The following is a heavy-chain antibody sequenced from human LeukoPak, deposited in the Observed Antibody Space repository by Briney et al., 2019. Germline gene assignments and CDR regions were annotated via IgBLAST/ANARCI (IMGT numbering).Heavy chain of an antibody. V-gene: IGHV3-21*01. Sequence: KSGGSLRLSCVASGFAFRSYSMNWVRQAPGKGLEWVSSISSSSTYIYYADSVKGRFTISRDNANNSVYLQMNSLRADDTAVYYCARDLNYDILTGSLRAYFDSWGQGTLVTVSS. D-gene: IGHD3-9*01. CDR1: GFAFRSYS. J-gene: IGHJ4*02. CDR2: ISSSSTYI. CDR3: ARDLNYDILTGSLRAYFDS.